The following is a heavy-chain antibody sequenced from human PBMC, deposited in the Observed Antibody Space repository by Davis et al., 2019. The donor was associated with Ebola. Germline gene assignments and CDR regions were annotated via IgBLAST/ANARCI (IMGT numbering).Heavy chain of an antibody. Sequence: PSETLSLTCTVSGGSISSYYWSWIRQPPGKGLEWIGEINHSGSTNYNPSLKSRVTISVDTSKNQFSLKLSSVTAADTAVYYCARGGEMVVAAIDYWGQGTLVTVSS. J-gene: IGHJ4*02. CDR1: GGSISSYY. CDR3: ARGGEMVVAAIDY. CDR2: INHSGST. D-gene: IGHD2-15*01. V-gene: IGHV4-34*01.